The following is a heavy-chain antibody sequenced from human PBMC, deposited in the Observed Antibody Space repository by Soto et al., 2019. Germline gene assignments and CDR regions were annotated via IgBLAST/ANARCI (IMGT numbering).Heavy chain of an antibody. Sequence: SXKVSFKASGYTXTSYGSSLVRQAPGQGLEWMGWIIAYNGNTNYAQKLQGRLTMTTDTSTSTAYMELRRLRSADTAVYYCARVRVECSSTSCYTGYYYYGMDVWGQGTTGTVS. D-gene: IGHD2-2*02. J-gene: IGHJ6*02. V-gene: IGHV1-18*01. CDR3: ARVRVECSSTSCYTGYYYYGMDV. CDR1: GYTXTSYG. CDR2: IIAYNGNT.